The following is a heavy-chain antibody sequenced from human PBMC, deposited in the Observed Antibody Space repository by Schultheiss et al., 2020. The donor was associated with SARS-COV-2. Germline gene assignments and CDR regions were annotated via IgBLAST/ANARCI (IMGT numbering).Heavy chain of an antibody. CDR3: ARGRRYNSGWSPRSDAFDI. V-gene: IGHV4-34*01. Sequence: SETLSLTCAVYGGSFSGYYWSWIRQPPGKGLEWIGEINHSGSTNYNPSLESRVAISVDTSKNQFSLKLSSVTAADTAVFYCARGRRYNSGWSPRSDAFDIWGQGTMVTVSS. CDR2: INHSGST. J-gene: IGHJ3*02. D-gene: IGHD6-19*01. CDR1: GGSFSGYY.